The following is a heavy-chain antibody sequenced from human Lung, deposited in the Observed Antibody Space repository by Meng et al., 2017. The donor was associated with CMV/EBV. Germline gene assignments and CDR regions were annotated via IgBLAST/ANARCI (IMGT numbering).Heavy chain of an antibody. CDR2: IREDGSSK. J-gene: IGHJ4*02. CDR1: GFTFSTSW. Sequence: GGSLRLXCAASGFTFSTSWMTWVRQAPGKGLEWVANIREDGSSKYYADPVKGRFTISRDNAKNSLFLQMSSLRAEDTAMYYCARAGLGYCSVTSCYNDYWDQGXLVTVSS. V-gene: IGHV3-7*01. D-gene: IGHD2-2*02. CDR3: ARAGLGYCSVTSCYNDY.